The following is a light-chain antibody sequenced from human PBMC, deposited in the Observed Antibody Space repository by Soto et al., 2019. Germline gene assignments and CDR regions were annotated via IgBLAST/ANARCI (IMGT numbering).Light chain of an antibody. CDR2: EVT. CDR3: SSYAGTHVV. V-gene: IGLV2-8*01. CDR1: SSDVGAYKY. J-gene: IGLJ7*01. Sequence: QSALTQPPSASGSPGQSVAISCTGTSSDVGAYKYVSWYQQHPGKAPKLMLYEVTERPSGVPDRFSGSKSGNTASLTVSGLQAEDEADYYCSSYAGTHVVFGTGTQLTVL.